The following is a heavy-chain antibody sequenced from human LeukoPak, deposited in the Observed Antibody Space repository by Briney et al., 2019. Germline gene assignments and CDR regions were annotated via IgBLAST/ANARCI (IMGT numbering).Heavy chain of an antibody. V-gene: IGHV3-9*01. CDR2: ISWNSGNI. Sequence: GGSLRLSCAASGFTFDDYAMHWVRQAPGKGLEWVSGISWNSGNIGYADSVKGRFTISRDNAKNSLYLQMNSLRAEDTALYYCAKDDDIWGQGTMVTVSS. CDR3: AKDDDI. CDR1: GFTFDDYA. J-gene: IGHJ3*02.